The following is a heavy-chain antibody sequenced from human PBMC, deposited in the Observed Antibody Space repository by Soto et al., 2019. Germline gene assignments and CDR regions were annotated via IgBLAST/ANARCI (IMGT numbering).Heavy chain of an antibody. Sequence: GGSLRLSCAASGFTFSSYWMHWVRQAPGKGLVWVSRINSDGSSTSYADSVKGRFTISRDNAKNTLYLQMNSLRAEDTAVYYCARVRSSRILNYYGMDVWGQGTTVTVSS. V-gene: IGHV3-74*01. CDR2: INSDGSST. CDR3: ARVRSSRILNYYGMDV. CDR1: GFTFSSYW. J-gene: IGHJ6*02. D-gene: IGHD6-13*01.